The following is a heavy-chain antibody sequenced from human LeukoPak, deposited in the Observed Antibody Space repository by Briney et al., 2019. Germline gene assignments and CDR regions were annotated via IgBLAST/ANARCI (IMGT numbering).Heavy chain of an antibody. CDR2: ISGGGGST. CDR1: GFTFSNYA. V-gene: IGHV3-23*01. D-gene: IGHD6-13*01. Sequence: GGSLRLSGAASGFTFSNYAMSWVRQAPGRGLEWVSTISGGGGSTYFTESVKGRFTISRDNSKNTLHLQMNSLRAEDTALYYCARNDRYSSSPRYYFDYWGQGTLVTVSS. J-gene: IGHJ4*02. CDR3: ARNDRYSSSPRYYFDY.